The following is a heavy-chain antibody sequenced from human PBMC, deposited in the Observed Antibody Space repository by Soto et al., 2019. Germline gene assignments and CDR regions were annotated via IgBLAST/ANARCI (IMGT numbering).Heavy chain of an antibody. Sequence: GESLKIYCKGSGYSFTSYWIGWVRQMPGKGLEWMGIIYPGDSDTRYSPSFQGQVTISADKSISTAYLQWSSLKAADTAMYYCARAAAGLYYYYGMDVWGQGTTVTVSS. CDR2: IYPGDSDT. J-gene: IGHJ6*02. V-gene: IGHV5-51*01. CDR1: GYSFTSYW. CDR3: ARAAAGLYYYYGMDV. D-gene: IGHD6-13*01.